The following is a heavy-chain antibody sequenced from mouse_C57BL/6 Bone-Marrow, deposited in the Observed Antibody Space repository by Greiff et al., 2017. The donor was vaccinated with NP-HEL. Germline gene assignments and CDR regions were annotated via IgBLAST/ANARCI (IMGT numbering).Heavy chain of an antibody. CDR2: IYPGDGDT. J-gene: IGHJ2*01. D-gene: IGHD2-5*01. Sequence: VKLQESGAELVKPGASVKISCKASGYAFSSYWMNWVKQRPGKGLEWIGQIYPGDGDTNYNGKFKGKATLTADKSSSTAYMQLSSLTSEDSAVYFCARRDYSNYDYWGQGTTLTVSS. V-gene: IGHV1-80*01. CDR1: GYAFSSYW. CDR3: ARRDYSNYDY.